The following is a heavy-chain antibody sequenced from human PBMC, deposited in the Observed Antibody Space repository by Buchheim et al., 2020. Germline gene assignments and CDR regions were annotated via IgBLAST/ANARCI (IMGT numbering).Heavy chain of an antibody. V-gene: IGHV3-23*01. D-gene: IGHD6-19*01. J-gene: IGHJ4*02. Sequence: EVQLLESGGNLVQPGGSLRISCAGSGFTFSTYAMSWVRQTPGKGLEWVSAIDDSGRATYYADSVKGRFTISRDNSKNTLYLQMNSLRVEDTAVYYCAHSGIAVARMVRSEAHWGQGTL. CDR2: IDDSGRAT. CDR3: AHSGIAVARMVRSEAH. CDR1: GFTFSTYA.